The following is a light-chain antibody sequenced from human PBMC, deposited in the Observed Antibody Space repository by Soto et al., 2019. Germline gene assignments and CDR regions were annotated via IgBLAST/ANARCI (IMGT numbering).Light chain of an antibody. J-gene: IGKJ5*01. CDR1: QSVSSSY. CDR3: QQHGISHIT. V-gene: IGKV3-20*01. CDR2: EAS. Sequence: EIVLTQSPGTLSLSPGERATLSCRASQSVSSSYLAWYQQKPGKAPTLLIYEASILQNGVPSRFSGTESGTEFTLTITRLEPDDSAVYYCQQHGISHITFGQGTRLEIK.